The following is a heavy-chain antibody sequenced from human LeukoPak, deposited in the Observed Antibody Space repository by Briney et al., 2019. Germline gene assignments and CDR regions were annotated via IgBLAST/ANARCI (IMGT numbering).Heavy chain of an antibody. D-gene: IGHD2-21*02. CDR1: GGSISSSSYY. CDR3: ARRYCGGDGYYDY. V-gene: IGHV4-39*01. Sequence: SETLSLTCTVSGGSISSSSYYWGWIRQPPGKGLEWIGSIYYSGSTYYNPSLKSRVTISVDTSKNRFSLKLSSVTAADTGVYYCARRYCGGDGYYDYWGQGTLVTVSS. J-gene: IGHJ4*02. CDR2: IYYSGST.